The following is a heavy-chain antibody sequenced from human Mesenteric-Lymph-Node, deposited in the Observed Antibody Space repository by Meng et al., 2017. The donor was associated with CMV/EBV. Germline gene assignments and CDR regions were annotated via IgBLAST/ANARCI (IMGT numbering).Heavy chain of an antibody. CDR3: AHKGSSWYFDY. D-gene: IGHD6-13*01. CDR1: GFSSSTSGVG. J-gene: IGHJ4*02. V-gene: IGHV2-5*01. CDR2: MYWNDDK. Sequence: GAFSGFSSSTSGVGVGGRRQHPGKALEWLEIMYWNDDKRYSPSLKSRRTITKDTSKNQVVLTMTNMDHVDTATYYCAHKGSSWYFDYWGQGTLVTVSS.